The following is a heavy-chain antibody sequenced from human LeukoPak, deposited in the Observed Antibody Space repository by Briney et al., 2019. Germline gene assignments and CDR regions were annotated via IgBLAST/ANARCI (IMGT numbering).Heavy chain of an antibody. CDR3: TRQRSSSTDYYGMDV. CDR1: GDTVSINTAA. J-gene: IGHJ6*02. V-gene: IGHV6-1*01. D-gene: IGHD6-6*01. Sequence: SQTLSLTCAISGDTVSINTAAWNWIRQSPSRGLEWLGRTYYRSKWNNDYAVSVQNRITINPDTSKNQFSLQLKSATPEDTAVYYCTRQRSSSTDYYGMDVWGQGTTVTVSS. CDR2: TYYRSKWNN.